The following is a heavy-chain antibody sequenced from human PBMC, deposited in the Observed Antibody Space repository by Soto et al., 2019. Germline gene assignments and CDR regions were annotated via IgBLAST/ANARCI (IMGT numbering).Heavy chain of an antibody. V-gene: IGHV3-23*01. CDR1: GFTFRDHA. Sequence: PGGSLRLSCVGSGFTFRDHAMRWVRQAPGRGLEWVSAISANGASIQHADSVKGRFSVSRDNAKNTVYLQMDNLRTEDSAVYYCAKDRYYDTPGWFDPWGQGSRGTVSS. J-gene: IGHJ5*02. CDR3: AKDRYYDTPGWFDP. CDR2: ISANGASI. D-gene: IGHD3-22*01.